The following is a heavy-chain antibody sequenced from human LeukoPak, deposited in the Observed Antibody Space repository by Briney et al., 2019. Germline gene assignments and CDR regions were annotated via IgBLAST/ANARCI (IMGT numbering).Heavy chain of an antibody. D-gene: IGHD3-10*01. Sequence: GGSLRLSCAASGFTFSSYGMHWVRQASGKGLEWVAVISYDGSNKYYADSVKGRFTISRDNSKNTLYLQMNSLRAEDTAVYYCAKERVVRGLKGYYGMDVWGQGTTVTVSS. CDR3: AKERVVRGLKGYYGMDV. V-gene: IGHV3-30*18. CDR1: GFTFSSYG. J-gene: IGHJ6*02. CDR2: ISYDGSNK.